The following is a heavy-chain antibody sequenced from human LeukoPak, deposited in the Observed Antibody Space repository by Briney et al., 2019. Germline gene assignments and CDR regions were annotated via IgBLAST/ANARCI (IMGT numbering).Heavy chain of an antibody. Sequence: GGSLRLSCAASGFTFSGSAMHWVRQASGKGLEWVGRIRSKASSYATAYPASVKGRFTISRDDSKKTAYLQMNSLKTEDTAVYYCTAKFWFDPWGQGTLVTVSS. CDR3: TAKFWFDP. CDR2: IRSKASSYAT. J-gene: IGHJ5*02. V-gene: IGHV3-73*01. D-gene: IGHD4/OR15-4a*01. CDR1: GFTFSGSA.